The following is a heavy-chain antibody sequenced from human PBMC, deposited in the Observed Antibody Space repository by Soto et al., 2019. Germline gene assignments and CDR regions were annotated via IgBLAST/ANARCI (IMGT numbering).Heavy chain of an antibody. J-gene: IGHJ4*02. D-gene: IGHD3-10*01. CDR1: GGSISSGGYY. V-gene: IGHV4-31*03. CDR2: IYYSGST. Sequence: SETLSLTCTVSGGSISSGGYYWSWIRQHPGKGLEWIGYIYYSGSTYYNPSLKSRVTISVDTSKNQFSLKLSSVTAADTAVYYCARTWFGEFPRHFDYWGQGTLVTVSS. CDR3: ARTWFGEFPRHFDY.